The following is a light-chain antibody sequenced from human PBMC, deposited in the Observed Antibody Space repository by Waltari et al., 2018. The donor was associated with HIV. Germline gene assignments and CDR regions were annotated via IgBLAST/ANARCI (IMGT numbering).Light chain of an antibody. CDR3: QQYNNWPPWT. CDR2: GAS. J-gene: IGKJ1*01. V-gene: IGKV3-15*01. Sequence: EIVMTQSPATLSVSPGERATLSCRASQSVSSNLAWYQQKFGQAPRLLISGASTRATGIPTRFSGSGSGTEFTLTINSLQSEDFAVYYCQQYNNWPPWTFGQGTKVEIK. CDR1: QSVSSN.